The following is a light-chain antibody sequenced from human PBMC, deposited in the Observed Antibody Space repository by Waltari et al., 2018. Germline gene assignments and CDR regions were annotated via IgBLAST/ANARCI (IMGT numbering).Light chain of an antibody. J-gene: IGLJ3*02. CDR1: SSDVGGYNY. V-gene: IGLV2-11*01. CDR3: CSYVGSNIYWV. CDR2: DIN. Sequence: QSALTQPRSVSGSPGQSVTISCTGTSSDVGGYNYVSWYQQLPDKAPKLIIYDINNRPSGVPDRFSGSKSGNTASLTISGLQAEDEADYYCCSYVGSNIYWVFGGGTKLTVL.